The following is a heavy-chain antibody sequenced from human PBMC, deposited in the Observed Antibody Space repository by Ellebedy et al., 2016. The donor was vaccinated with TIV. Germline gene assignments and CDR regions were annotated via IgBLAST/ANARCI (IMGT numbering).Heavy chain of an antibody. CDR1: GYTFTSYA. CDR3: ARGDYYDSSGYFYRRPYFY. CDR2: INAGNGNT. D-gene: IGHD3-22*01. J-gene: IGHJ4*02. V-gene: IGHV1-3*01. Sequence: ASVKVSCXASGYTFTSYAMHWVRQAPGQRLEWMGWINAGNGNTKYSQKFQGRVTITRDTSASTAYMELSSLRSEDTAVYYCARGDYYDSSGYFYRRPYFYWGQGTLVTVSS.